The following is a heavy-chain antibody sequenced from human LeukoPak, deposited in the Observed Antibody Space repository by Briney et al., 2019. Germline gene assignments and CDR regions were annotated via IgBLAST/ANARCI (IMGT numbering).Heavy chain of an antibody. CDR2: INPNSGGT. Sequence: GASVKVSCKASGYTFTGYYMHWVRQAPGQGLEWMGRINPNSGGTNYAQKFQGRVTMTRDTSISTAYMELSRLRSDDTAVYHCAREGAVAGNLDYWGQGTLVTVSS. D-gene: IGHD6-19*01. J-gene: IGHJ4*02. CDR3: AREGAVAGNLDY. CDR1: GYTFTGYY. V-gene: IGHV1-2*06.